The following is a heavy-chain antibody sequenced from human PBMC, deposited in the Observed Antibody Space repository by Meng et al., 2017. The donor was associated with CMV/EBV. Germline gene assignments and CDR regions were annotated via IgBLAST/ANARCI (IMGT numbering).Heavy chain of an antibody. D-gene: IGHD3-22*01. V-gene: IGHV1-8*03. CDR1: GYTFTSYD. CDR2: MNPNSGNT. J-gene: IGHJ6*02. CDR3: ASNAGGDSSGYYSYYYGMDV. Sequence: ASVKVSCKASGYTFTSYDINWVRQATGQGLEWMGWMNPNSGNTGYAQKFRGRVTITRNTSISTAYMELSSLRSEDTAVYYCASNAGGDSSGYYSYYYGMDVWGQGTTVTVSS.